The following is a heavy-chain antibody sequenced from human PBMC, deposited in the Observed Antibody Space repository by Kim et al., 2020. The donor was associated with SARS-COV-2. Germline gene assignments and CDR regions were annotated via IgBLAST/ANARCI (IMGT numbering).Heavy chain of an antibody. Sequence: GGSLRLSCAASGFTFSSYAMSWVRQAPGKGLEWVSAISGSGGSTYYADSVKGRFTISRDNSKNTLYLQMNSLRAEDTAVYYCAKDREGYSSSWASFDYWGQGTLVTVSS. J-gene: IGHJ4*02. CDR2: ISGSGGST. CDR1: GFTFSSYA. V-gene: IGHV3-23*01. D-gene: IGHD6-13*01. CDR3: AKDREGYSSSWASFDY.